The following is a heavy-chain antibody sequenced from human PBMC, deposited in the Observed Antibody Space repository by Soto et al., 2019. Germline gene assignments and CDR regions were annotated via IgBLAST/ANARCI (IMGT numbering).Heavy chain of an antibody. CDR2: INPSGGST. V-gene: IGHV1-46*01. J-gene: IGHJ6*03. Sequence: ASVKVSCKASGYTFTSYYMHWVRQAPGQGLEWMGIINPSGGSTSYAQKFQGRVTMTRDTSTSTVYMELSSLRSEDTAVYYCARGHGILTGYYSSYYYYMDVWGKVTTVTVSS. CDR3: ARGHGILTGYYSSYYYYMDV. CDR1: GYTFTSYY. D-gene: IGHD3-9*01.